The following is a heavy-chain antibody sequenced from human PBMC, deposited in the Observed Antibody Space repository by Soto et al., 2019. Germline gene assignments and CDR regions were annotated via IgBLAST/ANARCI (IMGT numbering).Heavy chain of an antibody. CDR1: GGSISSGDYY. J-gene: IGHJ3*02. CDR3: ARTGHPIEYYYDSSGRAFDI. Sequence: TLSLTCTVSGGSISSGDYYWSWILQPPGKGLEWIGYIYYSGSTYYNPSLKSRVTISVDTSKNQFSLKLSSVTAADTAVYYCARTGHPIEYYYDSSGRAFDIWGQGTMVTVSS. V-gene: IGHV4-30-4*01. D-gene: IGHD3-22*01. CDR2: IYYSGST.